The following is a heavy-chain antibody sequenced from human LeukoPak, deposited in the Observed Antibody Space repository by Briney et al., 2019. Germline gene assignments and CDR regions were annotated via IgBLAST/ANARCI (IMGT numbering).Heavy chain of an antibody. Sequence: GASVKVSCKAPGFTFTSYYMHWVRQAPGQGLEWMGIINPSGGSTSYAQKFQGRVTMTRDTSTSTVYMELSSLRSEDTAVYYCARDGDLIVATQAFDYWGQGTLVTVSS. J-gene: IGHJ4*02. CDR3: ARDGDLIVATQAFDY. CDR1: GFTFTSYY. D-gene: IGHD5-12*01. V-gene: IGHV1-46*01. CDR2: INPSGGST.